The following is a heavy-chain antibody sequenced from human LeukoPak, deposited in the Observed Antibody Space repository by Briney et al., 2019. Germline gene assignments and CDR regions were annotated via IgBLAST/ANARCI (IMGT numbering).Heavy chain of an antibody. CDR2: ISGSGGST. CDR3: AKVAFYYGSGSYSYYYYGMDV. J-gene: IGHJ6*02. D-gene: IGHD3-10*01. CDR1: GFIFSNFW. V-gene: IGHV3-23*01. Sequence: PGGSLRLSCSASGFIFSNFWMSWVRQAPGKGLEWVSAISGSGGSTYYADSVKGRFTISRDNSKNTLYLQMNSLRAEDTAVYYCAKVAFYYGSGSYSYYYYGMDVWGQGTTVTVSS.